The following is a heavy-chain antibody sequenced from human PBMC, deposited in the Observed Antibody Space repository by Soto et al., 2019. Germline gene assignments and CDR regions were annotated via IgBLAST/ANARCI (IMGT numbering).Heavy chain of an antibody. CDR3: ARARGARYFDY. CDR2: IYYSGST. Sequence: SETLSLTCTVSGGSISSGDYYWSWIRQPPGKGLEWIGYIYYSGSTYYNPSLKSRVTISVDTSKNHFSLKLSSVTAADTAVYYCARARGARYFDYWGQGTLVTVSS. J-gene: IGHJ4*02. CDR1: GGSISSGDYY. D-gene: IGHD2-15*01. V-gene: IGHV4-30-4*01.